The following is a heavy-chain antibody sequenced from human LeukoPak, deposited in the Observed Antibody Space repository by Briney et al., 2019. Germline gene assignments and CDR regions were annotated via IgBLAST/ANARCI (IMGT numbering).Heavy chain of an antibody. J-gene: IGHJ4*02. V-gene: IGHV3-53*01. CDR1: GFTVRSNY. Sequence: PGGSLRLSCAASGFTVRSNYMSWVRQAPGKGLVWVSVIYPNSDTYYTDSVRGRFTISRDTFKNMMYVQLNSLRAEDTAVYYCVRHTVTGYYFDFWGQGTLATVSS. CDR2: IYPNSDT. D-gene: IGHD4-11*01. CDR3: VRHTVTGYYFDF.